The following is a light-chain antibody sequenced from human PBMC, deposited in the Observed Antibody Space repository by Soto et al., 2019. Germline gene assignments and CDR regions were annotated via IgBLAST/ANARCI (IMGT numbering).Light chain of an antibody. V-gene: IGLV2-8*01. CDR3: APYTGSGVL. CDR2: EVT. J-gene: IGLJ2*01. Sequence: QSALTQPPSASGSPGQSVTISCTGTSRDVGGYNFVSWYQQHPGKAPKLIIYEVTKRPSGVPGRLSGSRSGNTASLTVSGLQAEDEADYYCAPYTGSGVLFGGGTMVTV. CDR1: SRDVGGYNF.